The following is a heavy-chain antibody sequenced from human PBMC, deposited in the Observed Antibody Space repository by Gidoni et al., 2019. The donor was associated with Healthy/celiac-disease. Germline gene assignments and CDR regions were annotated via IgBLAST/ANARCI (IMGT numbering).Heavy chain of an antibody. CDR1: GGSFSGYY. V-gene: IGHV4-34*01. J-gene: IGHJ4*02. D-gene: IGHD3-10*01. CDR2: INHSGST. CDR3: ARASGSQTIDY. Sequence: QVQLQQWGAGLLKPSETLSLTCAVYGGSFSGYYWSWIRQPPGKGLEWIGEINHSGSTNYNPSLKSRVTISVDTSKIQFSLKLSSVTAADTAVYYCARASGSQTIDYWGQGTLVTVSS.